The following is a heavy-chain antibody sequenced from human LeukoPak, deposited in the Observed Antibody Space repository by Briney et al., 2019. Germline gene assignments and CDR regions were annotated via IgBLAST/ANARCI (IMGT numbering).Heavy chain of an antibody. D-gene: IGHD5-18*01. J-gene: IGHJ4*02. V-gene: IGHV4-59*11. CDR1: GASTASHY. CDR2: MFDTVST. CDR3: ATIKRGSTYGYFDF. Sequence: SETLSPTCTVSGASTASHYWTWLRQPPGKELEWIAYMFDTVSTKSNPSLKSRLTLSVDTSKKQLSLRLSSVTAADMAVYCCATIKRGSTYGYFDFWGQGIKVTVSS.